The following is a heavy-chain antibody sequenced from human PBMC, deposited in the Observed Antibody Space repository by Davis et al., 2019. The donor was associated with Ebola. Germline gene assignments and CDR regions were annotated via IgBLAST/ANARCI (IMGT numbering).Heavy chain of an antibody. CDR2: INPDGSFT. V-gene: IGHV3-74*01. CDR1: GFTFSNYW. J-gene: IGHJ4*02. Sequence: PGGSLRLSCLASGFTFSNYWMSWVRQAPGKGLVWVSRINPDGSFTDYADSVKGRFSISRDSTSNTLYLQMNGLRAEDTAVYYCARSSYQPDYWGQGTLVTVSS. D-gene: IGHD2-2*01. CDR3: ARSSYQPDY.